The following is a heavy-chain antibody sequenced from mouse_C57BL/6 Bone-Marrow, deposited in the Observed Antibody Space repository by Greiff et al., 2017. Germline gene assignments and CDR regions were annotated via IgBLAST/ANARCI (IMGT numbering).Heavy chain of an antibody. J-gene: IGHJ3*01. CDR3: ARHEEGIYYGNYDWFAY. Sequence: VQLQESGAELVKPGASVKLSCKASGYTFTEYTIHWVKQRSGQGLEWIGWFYPGSGSIKYNEKFKDKATLTAGKSSSTVYMELSRLTSEDSAVYFCARHEEGIYYGNYDWFAYWGQGTLVTVSA. D-gene: IGHD2-1*01. V-gene: IGHV1-62-2*01. CDR1: GYTFTEYT. CDR2: FYPGSGSI.